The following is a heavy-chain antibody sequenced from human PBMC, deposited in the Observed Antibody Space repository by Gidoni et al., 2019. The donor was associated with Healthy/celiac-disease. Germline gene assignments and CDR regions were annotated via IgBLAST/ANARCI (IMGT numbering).Heavy chain of an antibody. Sequence: EVQLLESGGGLVQPGGSLRLSWEASGFTFSSYALSWLRQAPGKGMEWVSAISGSGGSTYYADSVKGRFTISRDNPKNTLYLQMNSLRAEDTAVYYCAKDPRASGSYYVDYWGQGTLVTVSS. J-gene: IGHJ4*02. V-gene: IGHV3-23*01. CDR1: GFTFSSYA. D-gene: IGHD1-26*01. CDR2: ISGSGGST. CDR3: AKDPRASGSYYVDY.